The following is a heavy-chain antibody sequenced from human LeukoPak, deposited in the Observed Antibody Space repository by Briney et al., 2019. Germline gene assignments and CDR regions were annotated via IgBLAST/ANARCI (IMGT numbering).Heavy chain of an antibody. CDR1: GYSFTSSG. CDR3: ARDGQRRDGYNYVDY. J-gene: IGHJ4*02. D-gene: IGHD5-24*01. Sequence: ASVKVSCKASGYSFTSSGISWVRQAPGQGLEWMGWISVYNGNTKYAQRFQGRVTMTTDTSTSTAYMELRSLRSDDTAAYYCARDGQRRDGYNYVDYWGQGTLVTVSS. CDR2: ISVYNGNT. V-gene: IGHV1-18*01.